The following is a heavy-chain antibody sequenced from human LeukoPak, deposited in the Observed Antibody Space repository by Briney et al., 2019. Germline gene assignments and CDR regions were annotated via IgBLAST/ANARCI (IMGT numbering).Heavy chain of an antibody. Sequence: GGSLRLSCAASGFTFSSYAMSWVRQAPGKGLEWVSAISGSGGSTYYADSVKGRFTISRDNPKNTLYLQMNSLRAEDTAVYYCAKDKVRALWFGELYYFDYWGQGTLVTVSS. V-gene: IGHV3-23*01. D-gene: IGHD3-10*01. J-gene: IGHJ4*02. CDR3: AKDKVRALWFGELYYFDY. CDR2: ISGSGGST. CDR1: GFTFSSYA.